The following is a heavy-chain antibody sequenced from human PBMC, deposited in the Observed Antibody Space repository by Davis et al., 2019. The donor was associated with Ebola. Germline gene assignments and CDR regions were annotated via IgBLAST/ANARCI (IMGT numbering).Heavy chain of an antibody. D-gene: IGHD3-22*01. CDR2: IYSSGVT. J-gene: IGHJ5*02. CDR3: GREEGGLSYYYSSGYFFDQ. Sequence: PSETLSLTCAVSGGSINSYHWSWIRQPAGRCLEWIGRIYSSGVTHYSPSLKSRVTMSVDTSKNHFSLKLSSVTAADTAVYYCGREEGGLSYYYSSGYFFDQWGQGTLVTVSS. V-gene: IGHV4-4*07. CDR1: GGSINSYH.